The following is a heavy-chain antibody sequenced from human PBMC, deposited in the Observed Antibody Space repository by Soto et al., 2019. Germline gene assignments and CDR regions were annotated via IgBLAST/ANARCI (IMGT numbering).Heavy chain of an antibody. CDR1: GGTFSIYA. CDR2: IIPIFGTA. D-gene: IGHD2-2*01. CDR3: ARSPVVPAAIRADNWFDP. V-gene: IGHV1-69*13. Sequence: SVKVSCKASGGTFSIYAISCVLQAPLQWRDWMGGIIPIFGTANYAQKFQGRVTITADESTSTAYMELSSLRSEDTAVYYCARSPVVPAAIRADNWFDPWGQGTLVTVSS. J-gene: IGHJ5*02.